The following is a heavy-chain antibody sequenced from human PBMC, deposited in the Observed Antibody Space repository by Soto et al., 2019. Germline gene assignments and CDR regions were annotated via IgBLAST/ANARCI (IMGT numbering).Heavy chain of an antibody. V-gene: IGHV4-59*08. CDR3: ASHEGWHSYYSMVV. CDR1: GGSISRYY. CDR2: IYYSGST. J-gene: IGHJ6*03. Sequence: PSETLSLTCTVSGGSISRYYWSWIRQPPGKGLEWIGYIYYSGSTNYNPSLKSRVTISVDMSKNQFSLKLSSVTAADTAVYYCASHEGWHSYYSMVVWGKGTTVTVSS.